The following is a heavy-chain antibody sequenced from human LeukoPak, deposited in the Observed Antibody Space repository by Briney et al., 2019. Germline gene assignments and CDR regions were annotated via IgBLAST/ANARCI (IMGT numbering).Heavy chain of an antibody. CDR3: ARYCSGGSCYHNWFDP. Sequence: SETLSLTCAVYGGSFSGYYWSWIRQPPGKGLEWIGEINHSGSTNYNPSLKSRVTISVDTSKNQFSLKRSSVTAADTAVYYCARYCSGGSCYHNWFDPWGQGTLVTVSS. J-gene: IGHJ5*02. D-gene: IGHD2-15*01. CDR1: GGSFSGYY. V-gene: IGHV4-34*01. CDR2: INHSGST.